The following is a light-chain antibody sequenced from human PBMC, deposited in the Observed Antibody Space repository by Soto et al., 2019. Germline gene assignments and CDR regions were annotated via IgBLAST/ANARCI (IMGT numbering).Light chain of an antibody. J-gene: IGKJ1*01. V-gene: IGKV1-5*03. CDR1: QSISTY. CDR2: KAS. Sequence: DIQMTQSPSTLSASVGDRVTITCRASQSISTYLAWYQQKPGKAPNLLIYKASSLESGVPSRFRGSGAGTEFTLTISSLQPDDFATYYCQQYNTLWTFGQGTKVEIK. CDR3: QQYNTLWT.